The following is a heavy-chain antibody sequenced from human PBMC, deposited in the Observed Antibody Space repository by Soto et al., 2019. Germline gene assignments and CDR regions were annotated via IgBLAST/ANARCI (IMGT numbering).Heavy chain of an antibody. CDR2: IGTAGDT. CDR3: ARGSRYDSSGRYGMDV. D-gene: IGHD3-22*01. Sequence: EVQLVESGGGLVQPGGSLRLSCAASGFTFSSYDMHWVRQATGKGLEWVSAIGTAGDTYYPGSVKGRFTISRENAKNSLYLQMNSLRPGDTAVYYCARGSRYDSSGRYGMDVWGQGTTVTVSS. V-gene: IGHV3-13*01. CDR1: GFTFSSYD. J-gene: IGHJ6*02.